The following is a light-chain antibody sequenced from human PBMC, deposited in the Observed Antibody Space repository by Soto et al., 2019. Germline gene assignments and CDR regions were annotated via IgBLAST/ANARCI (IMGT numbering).Light chain of an antibody. J-gene: IGLJ2*01. CDR2: EVS. Sequence: QSVLTQPASVSGSPGQSITISCTGTSSDVGAYNFVSWYQQHPGTAPKLIIYEVSNRPSGVSNRFSASKSGNSASLTISGLQAEDEADYYCSSYTTSTTVVFGGGTKVTVL. V-gene: IGLV2-14*01. CDR3: SSYTTSTTVV. CDR1: SSDVGAYNF.